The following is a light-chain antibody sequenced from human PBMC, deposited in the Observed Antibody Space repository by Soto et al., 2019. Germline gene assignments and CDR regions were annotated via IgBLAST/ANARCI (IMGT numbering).Light chain of an antibody. CDR2: KAS. J-gene: IGKJ1*01. CDR3: QHYNSYSEA. CDR1: QSISSW. V-gene: IGKV1-5*03. Sequence: DIQVTQSPSTLSASVGDRVTITCRASQSISSWLAWYQQKPGKAPKLLIYKASTLTSGVPSRFSGSGAGTEFTLTISSLQPDDFETYYCQHYNSYSEAFGQGTKVDIK.